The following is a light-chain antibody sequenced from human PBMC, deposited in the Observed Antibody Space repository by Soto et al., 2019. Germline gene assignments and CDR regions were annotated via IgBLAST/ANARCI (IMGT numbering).Light chain of an antibody. Sequence: EIVLTQSPATLSLSPGERATLSCRASPSVTNFLAWYQQKPGQAPRLLIYGAFNRATGIPARFSGSGSGTDFTLTISSLEPEDSAVYYCQQYGSLSWTFGQGTKVDIK. CDR1: PSVTNF. CDR2: GAF. CDR3: QQYGSLSWT. V-gene: IGKV3-11*01. J-gene: IGKJ1*01.